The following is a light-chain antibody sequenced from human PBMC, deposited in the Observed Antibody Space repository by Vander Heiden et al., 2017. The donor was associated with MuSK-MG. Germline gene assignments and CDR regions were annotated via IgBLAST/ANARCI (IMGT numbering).Light chain of an antibody. CDR3: RQCIQLPLT. J-gene: IGKJ4*01. V-gene: IGKV2D-29*01. Sequence: DLVMTPPSLLPARTPGHPAAISCKTSQSQPHNDGKTYLNWYQQKPGQPPQLLIYEVSNRYSGVPERFSGSGSGTDFTLKISRVEAEDVGVYYCRQCIQLPLTFGGGTKVEIK. CDR2: EVS. CDR1: QSQPHNDGKTY.